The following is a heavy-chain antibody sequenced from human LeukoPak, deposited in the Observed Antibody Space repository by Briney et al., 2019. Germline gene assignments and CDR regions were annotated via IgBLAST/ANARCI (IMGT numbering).Heavy chain of an antibody. CDR2: ISGNGGST. CDR1: GFTFSSYA. D-gene: IGHD4-17*01. V-gene: IGHV3-23*01. Sequence: GGSLRLSCAASGFTFSSYAMSWVRQAPGKGLEWVSAISGNGGSTYNADSVKGRFTISRDNSKNTLYLQMNSLRAEDTAIYYCAKSSWSVTPGYFDYWGQGTLVTVSS. CDR3: AKSSWSVTPGYFDY. J-gene: IGHJ4*02.